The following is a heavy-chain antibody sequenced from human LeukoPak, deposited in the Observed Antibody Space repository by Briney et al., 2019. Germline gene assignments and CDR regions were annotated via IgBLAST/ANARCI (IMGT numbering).Heavy chain of an antibody. D-gene: IGHD6-13*01. CDR2: INPNSGGT. CDR1: GYTFTGYY. V-gene: IGHV1-2*02. CDR3: ARDYGSSWPIDY. J-gene: IGHJ4*02. Sequence: GASVKVSCKASGYTFTGYYMHWVRQAPGQGLEWMGWINPNSGGTNYAQKFQGRVTMTRDTSISTAYMELSRLRSDDTAVYCCARDYGSSWPIDYWGQGTLVTVSS.